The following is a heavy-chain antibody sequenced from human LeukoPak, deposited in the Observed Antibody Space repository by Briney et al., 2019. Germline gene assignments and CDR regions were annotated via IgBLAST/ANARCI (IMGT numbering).Heavy chain of an antibody. CDR3: ATLYSYGYFDY. Sequence: VDSVKVSCKASGYTFTGYYMHWVRQAPGQGLEWMGRINPNSGGTNYAQKFQGRVTMTRDTSISTAYMELSRLRSDDTAVYYCATLYSYGYFDYWGQGTLVTVSS. CDR1: GYTFTGYY. D-gene: IGHD5-18*01. J-gene: IGHJ4*02. CDR2: INPNSGGT. V-gene: IGHV1-2*06.